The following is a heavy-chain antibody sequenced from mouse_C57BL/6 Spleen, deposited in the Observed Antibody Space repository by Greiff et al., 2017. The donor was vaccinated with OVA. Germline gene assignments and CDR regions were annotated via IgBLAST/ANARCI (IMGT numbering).Heavy chain of an antibody. CDR1: GYTFTSYW. CDR2: IDPSASYT. Sequence: QVQLQQPGAELVMPGASVKLSCKASGYTFTSYWMHWVKQRPGQGLEWIGEIDPSASYTNYNQKFKGKSTLTVDKSSSTAYMQLSSLTSEDSAVYYCARSDYSNSFDYWGQGTTLTVSS. D-gene: IGHD2-5*01. V-gene: IGHV1-69*01. J-gene: IGHJ2*01. CDR3: ARSDYSNSFDY.